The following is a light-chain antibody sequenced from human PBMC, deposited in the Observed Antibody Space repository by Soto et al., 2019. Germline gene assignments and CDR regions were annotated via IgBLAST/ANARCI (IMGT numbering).Light chain of an antibody. CDR3: QQHSHWPPWT. CDR1: QIVSTKS. J-gene: IGKJ1*01. CDR2: GAS. V-gene: IGKV3D-20*02. Sequence: EIVLTQSPGTLSVSPGERATVSCRTSQIVSTKSLVWYQHKPGQAPRLLIYGASSRATDIPDRFSGSGSGTDFTLTISSLEPEDFAVYYCQQHSHWPPWTFGQGTKVDIK.